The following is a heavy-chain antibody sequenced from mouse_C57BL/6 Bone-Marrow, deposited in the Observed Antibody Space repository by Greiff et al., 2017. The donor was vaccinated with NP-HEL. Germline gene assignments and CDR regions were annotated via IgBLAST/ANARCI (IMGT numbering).Heavy chain of an antibody. CDR2: IYPGGGYT. CDR1: GYTFTNYW. D-gene: IGHD2-3*01. CDR3: ARSDGYYGYFDV. Sequence: QVQLKESGAELVRPGTSVKMSCKASGYTFTNYWIGWAKQRPGHGLEWIGDIYPGGGYTNYNEKFKGKATLTADKSSSTAYMQFSSLTSEDSAIYYCARSDGYYGYFDVWGTGTTVTVSS. J-gene: IGHJ1*03. V-gene: IGHV1-63*01.